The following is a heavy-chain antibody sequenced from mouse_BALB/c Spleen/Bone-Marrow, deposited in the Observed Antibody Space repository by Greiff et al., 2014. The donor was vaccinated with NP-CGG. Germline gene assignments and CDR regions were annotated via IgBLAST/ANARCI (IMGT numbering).Heavy chain of an antibody. J-gene: IGHJ3*01. CDR2: INPSNGRT. CDR1: GYTFASYW. Sequence: VQLQQSGAELVKPGALVKLSCKASGYTFASYWIHWVKLRPGHGLEWIGEINPSNGRTNYNEKFKNKATLTVDKSSSTAYIQLSSLTSEDSAVYYCARYDGPAWFAYWGQGTLVTVS. V-gene: IGHV1S81*02. CDR3: ARYDGPAWFAY. D-gene: IGHD2-3*01.